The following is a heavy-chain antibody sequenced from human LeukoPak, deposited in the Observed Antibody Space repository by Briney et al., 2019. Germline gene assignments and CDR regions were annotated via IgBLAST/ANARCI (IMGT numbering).Heavy chain of an antibody. D-gene: IGHD3-16*02. CDR1: GFTFSNAW. CDR3: TIGGRDYVWGSYRYRADY. Sequence: PGGSLRLSCAASGFTFSNAWMSWVRQAPGKGLEWVGRIKSKTDGGTTDYAAPVKGRFTISRDDSKNTLYLQMNSLKTEDTAVYYRTIGGRDYVWGSYRYRADYWGQGTLVTVSS. J-gene: IGHJ4*02. CDR2: IKSKTDGGTT. V-gene: IGHV3-15*01.